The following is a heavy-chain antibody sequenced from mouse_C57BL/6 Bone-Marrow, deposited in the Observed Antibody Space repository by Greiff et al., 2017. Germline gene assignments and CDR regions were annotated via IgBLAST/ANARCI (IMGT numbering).Heavy chain of an antibody. Sequence: QVQLQQPGAELVKPGASVKMSCKASGYTFTSYWITWVKQRPGQGLEWIGDIYPGSGSTNYNEKFKSKATLTVDTSSSTAYMQLSSLTSEDSAVYYCARGSYSNPWFAYWGQGTLVTVSA. J-gene: IGHJ3*01. CDR3: ARGSYSNPWFAY. V-gene: IGHV1-55*01. D-gene: IGHD2-5*01. CDR2: IYPGSGST. CDR1: GYTFTSYW.